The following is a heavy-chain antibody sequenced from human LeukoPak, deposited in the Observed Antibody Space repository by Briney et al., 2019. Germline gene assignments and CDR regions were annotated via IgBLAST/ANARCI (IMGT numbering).Heavy chain of an antibody. J-gene: IGHJ4*02. CDR1: GLTVSSSY. D-gene: IGHD6-13*01. V-gene: IGHV3-66*01. CDR3: ESESSWSFDF. CDR2: IYSDGGT. Sequence: GGSLRLSCAASGLTVSSSYMRWVRQAPGKGLEWVSVIYSDGGTYYADSVKDRFTISRDNSKNTLYLQMNSLRAEDTALYYCESESSWSFDFWGQGTLVTVSS.